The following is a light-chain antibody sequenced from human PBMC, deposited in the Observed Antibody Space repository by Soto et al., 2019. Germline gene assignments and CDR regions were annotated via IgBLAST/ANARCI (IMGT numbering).Light chain of an antibody. CDR3: QQYHDWPWT. J-gene: IGKJ1*01. CDR1: QSVGRS. CDR2: GAS. V-gene: IGKV3-15*01. Sequence: DIVLTQSPGTLSLSPGERATLSCRASQSVGRSYLAWYQQKPGQAPRLLIYGASTRATGIPVRFSGSGSGTEFALTISSLQSEDSAVYYCQQYHDWPWTFGRGTKVEIK.